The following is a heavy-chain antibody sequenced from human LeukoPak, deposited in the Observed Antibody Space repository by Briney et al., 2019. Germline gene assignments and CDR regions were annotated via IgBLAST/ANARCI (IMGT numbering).Heavy chain of an antibody. J-gene: IGHJ4*02. CDR2: SNPSGDST. D-gene: IGHD1-1*01. CDR3: ARWTTTFLDY. CDR1: GYTFTNYY. V-gene: IGHV1-46*01. Sequence: ASVKVSCKASGYTFTNYYIHWVRQAPGHGLEWLGISNPSGDSTNYAQKFQGRVTMTRDTSTSTVYMDLSSLRSEDTAVYYCARWTTTFLDYWGQGTLVTVSS.